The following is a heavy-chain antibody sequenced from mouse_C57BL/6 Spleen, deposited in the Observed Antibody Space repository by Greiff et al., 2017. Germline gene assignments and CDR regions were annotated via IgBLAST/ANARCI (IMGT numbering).Heavy chain of an antibody. CDR2: ISSGSSTI. CDR1: GFTFSDYG. CDR3: ARSSTVVDYYAMDY. V-gene: IGHV5-17*01. D-gene: IGHD1-1*01. Sequence: EVQLQESGGGLVKPGGSLKLSCAASGFTFSDYGMHWVRQAPEKGLEWVAYISSGSSTIYYADTVKGRFTISRDNAKNTLFLQMTSLRSEDTAMYYCARSSTVVDYYAMDYWGQGTSVTVSS. J-gene: IGHJ4*01.